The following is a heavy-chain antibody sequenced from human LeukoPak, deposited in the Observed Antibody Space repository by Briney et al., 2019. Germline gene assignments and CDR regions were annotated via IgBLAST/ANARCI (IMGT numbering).Heavy chain of an antibody. J-gene: IGHJ3*02. D-gene: IGHD3-22*01. Sequence: GESLKISCKASGYRFTTDYIGWVRQMPGKGLEWMGIIYPDDSETNYSPFFQGQVSMSVDKSITTAYLQWSSLKASDTAIYYCARQAYGSHFDAFAIWGQGTMVTVSS. CDR3: ARQAYGSHFDAFAI. CDR2: IYPDDSET. V-gene: IGHV5-51*01. CDR1: GYRFTTDY.